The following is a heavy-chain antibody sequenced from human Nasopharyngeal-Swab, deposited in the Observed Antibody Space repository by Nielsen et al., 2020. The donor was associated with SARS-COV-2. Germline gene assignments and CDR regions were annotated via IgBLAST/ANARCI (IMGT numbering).Heavy chain of an antibody. CDR3: AKQDYGGNYYYYYMDV. CDR2: IYYNGST. V-gene: IGHV4-39*01. Sequence: GSLRLSCTVSGGSINSSSYYWGWIRQPPGKGLEWIGSIYYNGSTYYNPSLKSRVTISVDTSKNQFSLKLSSVTAADTAVYYCAKQDYGGNYYYYYMDVWGKGTTVTVSS. D-gene: IGHD4-23*01. J-gene: IGHJ6*03. CDR1: GGSINSSSYY.